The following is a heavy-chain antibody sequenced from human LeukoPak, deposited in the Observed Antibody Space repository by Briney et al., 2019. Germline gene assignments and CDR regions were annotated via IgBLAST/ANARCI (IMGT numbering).Heavy chain of an antibody. CDR2: IDTDGRGT. Sequence: GGSLRLSCVASGFIFSSDWMHWVRQTPGKGLEWVSRIDTDGRGTSYAGSVEGRFTITRHNAKNTVYLQINSLRVEDTAVYYCVRVRPGDWHYFDYWGQGILVTVSS. D-gene: IGHD7-27*01. V-gene: IGHV3-74*01. J-gene: IGHJ4*02. CDR3: VRVRPGDWHYFDY. CDR1: GFIFSSDW.